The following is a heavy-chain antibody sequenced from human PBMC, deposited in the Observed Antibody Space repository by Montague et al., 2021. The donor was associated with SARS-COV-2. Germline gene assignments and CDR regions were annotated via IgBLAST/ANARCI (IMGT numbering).Heavy chain of an antibody. CDR2: MYHSGST. V-gene: IGHV4-4*02. Sequence: SETLSLTCAVSGDSISSDNWWWTWVRQPPGQGLEWIGEMYHSGSTNYNLSLKSRVTISIDKSMIQFSLKSNSVTAADTAVYYCASVRFVDKARDSDCWGQGTLVTVSS. J-gene: IGHJ4*02. CDR3: ASVRFVDKARDSDC. D-gene: IGHD5-18*01. CDR1: GDSISSDNW.